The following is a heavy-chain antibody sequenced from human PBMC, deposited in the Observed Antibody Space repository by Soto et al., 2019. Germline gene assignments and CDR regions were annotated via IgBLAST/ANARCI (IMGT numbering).Heavy chain of an antibody. CDR3: ARGDKDIVLMVYATIVADY. V-gene: IGHV3-11*01. CDR2: ISSSGSTI. CDR1: GFTFSDYY. D-gene: IGHD2-8*01. J-gene: IGHJ4*02. Sequence: QVQLVDSGGGLVKPGGSLRLYCAASGFTFSDYYMSWIRQAPGKGLEWVSYISSSGSTIYYADSVKGRFTISRYNAKNSLYLQMNSLRDEDTAVDYCARGDKDIVLMVYATIVADYWGQGTLVTVA.